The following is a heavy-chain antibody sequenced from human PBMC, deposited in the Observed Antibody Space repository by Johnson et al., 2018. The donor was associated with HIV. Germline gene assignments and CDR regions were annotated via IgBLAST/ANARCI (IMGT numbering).Heavy chain of an antibody. CDR2: IYSGGST. V-gene: IGHV3-66*01. CDR3: ARENQGYSYRAFDI. J-gene: IGHJ3*02. CDR1: GFTFSSYW. Sequence: VQLVESGGGLVQPGGSLRLSCAASGFTFSSYWMSWVRQAPGKGLEWVSVIYSGGSTYYADSVKGRFTISRDNAKNSLYLQMNSLSAEDTAVYYCARENQGYSYRAFDIWGQGTMVTVSS. D-gene: IGHD5-18*01.